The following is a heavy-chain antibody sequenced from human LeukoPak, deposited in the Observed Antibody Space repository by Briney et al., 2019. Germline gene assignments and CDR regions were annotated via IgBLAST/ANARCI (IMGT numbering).Heavy chain of an antibody. Sequence: SETLSLTCTVSGGSISSSSYYWGWIRQPPGKGLEWIGSIYYSGSTYYNPSLKSRVTISVDTSKNQFSLKLSSVTAADTAVYYCARAQVIVGATMDCWGQGTLVTVSS. CDR2: IYYSGST. CDR3: ARAQVIVGATMDC. D-gene: IGHD1-26*01. J-gene: IGHJ4*02. CDR1: GGSISSSSYY. V-gene: IGHV4-39*07.